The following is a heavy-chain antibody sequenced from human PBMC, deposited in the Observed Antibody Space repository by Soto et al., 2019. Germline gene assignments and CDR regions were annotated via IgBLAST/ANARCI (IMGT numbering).Heavy chain of an antibody. D-gene: IGHD1-1*01. CDR3: AKDYWNPRYFDN. J-gene: IGHJ4*02. Sequence: EVQLLESGGGSVQPGGSLGPSCEASGLTFSNYGLVWVGKAPGKGLEWVSAVSDNGGRTRYADSVKGRFTISRDNSQNTLYLQMLSLRADDTAIYYCAKDYWNPRYFDNWGQGTLVTVSS. CDR2: VSDNGGRT. CDR1: GLTFSNYG. V-gene: IGHV3-23*01.